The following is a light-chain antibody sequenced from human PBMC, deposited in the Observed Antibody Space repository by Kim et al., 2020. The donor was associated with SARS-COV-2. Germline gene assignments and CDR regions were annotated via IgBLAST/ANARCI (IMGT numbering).Light chain of an antibody. J-gene: IGKJ1*01. V-gene: IGKV3-20*01. CDR1: QTVNCFY. CDR2: NSS. Sequence: LSPGESATLSCRASQTVNCFYLAWYQQKPGQAPRLLIYNSSKRATGIPDRFSGSGSGTDFTLTISRLEPEDFAVYYCQQYGTSPKTFGPGTKLEI. CDR3: QQYGTSPKT.